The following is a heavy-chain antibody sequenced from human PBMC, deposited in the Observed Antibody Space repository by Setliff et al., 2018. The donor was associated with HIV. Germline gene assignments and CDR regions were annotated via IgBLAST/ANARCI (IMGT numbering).Heavy chain of an antibody. CDR3: ARDLSISNPYYDILTGPGVY. CDR1: GSTFTSYH. D-gene: IGHD3-9*01. CDR2: IHPSGGST. J-gene: IGHJ4*02. Sequence: ASVKVSCKASGSTFTSYHMYWVRQAPGQGLEWMGAIHPSGGSTRYAQKFQGRVTMTRDTSTSTVYMELSSLRSEDTAVYYCARDLSISNPYYDILTGPGVYWGQGTLVTVSS. V-gene: IGHV1-46*01.